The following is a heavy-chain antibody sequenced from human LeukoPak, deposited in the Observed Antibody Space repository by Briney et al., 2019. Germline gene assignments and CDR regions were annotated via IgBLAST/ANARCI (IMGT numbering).Heavy chain of an antibody. V-gene: IGHV3-30*18. J-gene: IGHJ6*02. D-gene: IGHD3-3*01. CDR2: ISYDGSNK. CDR1: GFTFSSYG. Sequence: GGSLRLSCAASGFTFSSYGMHWVRQAPGKGLEWVAVISYDGSNKYYADSVKGRFTISRDNSKNTLYLQMNSLRAEDTALYYCTKDMEWGMDVWGQGTTVIVSS. CDR3: TKDMEWGMDV.